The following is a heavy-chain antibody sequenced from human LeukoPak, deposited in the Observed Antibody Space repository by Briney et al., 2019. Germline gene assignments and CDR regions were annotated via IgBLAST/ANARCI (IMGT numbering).Heavy chain of an antibody. J-gene: IGHJ4*02. D-gene: IGHD4-17*01. V-gene: IGHV4-38-2*02. CDR1: GYSISRGYY. Sequence: SETLSLTCTVSGYSISRGYYWGWIRQPPGKGLEWIGSIYHSGSSYYNPSLKRRVTISVDTSMNQFSLKLHSVTDEDTAVYFCAGEYGATQNYIEFWGQGTLVTVSS. CDR2: IYHSGSS. CDR3: AGEYGATQNYIEF.